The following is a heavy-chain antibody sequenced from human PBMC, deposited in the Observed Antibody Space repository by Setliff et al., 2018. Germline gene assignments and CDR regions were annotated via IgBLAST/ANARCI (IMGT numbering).Heavy chain of an antibody. Sequence: SETLSLTWTVSGGSVNSGYDNWNWLRQPAGKGLEWIGHINRRGSTNFSPSLKSRVTISLDTSKNQFSLNLTSVTAADTAVYYCARASSGWYSAYYYYMDVWGKGTTVTVSS. CDR1: GGSVNSGYDN. V-gene: IGHV4-61*09. J-gene: IGHJ6*03. CDR2: INRRGST. D-gene: IGHD6-19*01. CDR3: ARASSGWYSAYYYYMDV.